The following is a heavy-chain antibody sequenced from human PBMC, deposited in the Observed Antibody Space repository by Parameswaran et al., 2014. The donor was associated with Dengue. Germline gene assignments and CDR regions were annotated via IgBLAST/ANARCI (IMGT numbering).Heavy chain of an antibody. Sequence: VRQMPGKGLEWVSYISSSSSTIYYADSVKGRFTISRDNAKNSLYLQMNSLRDEDTAVYYCAREGTGTIFGVVHDQQPLWFREGQLSGEFDYWGQGTLVTVSS. J-gene: IGHJ4*02. CDR2: ISSSSSTI. V-gene: IGHV3-48*02. CDR3: AREGTGTIFGVVHDQQPLWFREGQLSGEFDY. D-gene: IGHD3-3*01.